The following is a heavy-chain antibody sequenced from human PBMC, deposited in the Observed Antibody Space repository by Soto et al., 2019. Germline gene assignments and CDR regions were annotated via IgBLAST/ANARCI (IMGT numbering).Heavy chain of an antibody. CDR2: IYYSGST. CDR1: GGSISSYY. V-gene: IGHV4-59*01. J-gene: IGHJ4*02. Sequence: SETLSLTCPVSGGSISSYYWSWIRQPPGKGLEWIGYIYYSGSTDYDPSLKSRVTISVDTSKNQFSLKLSSVTAADTAVYYCARRWGTYFDFWGQGTLVTVS. CDR3: ARRWGTYFDF. D-gene: IGHD7-27*01.